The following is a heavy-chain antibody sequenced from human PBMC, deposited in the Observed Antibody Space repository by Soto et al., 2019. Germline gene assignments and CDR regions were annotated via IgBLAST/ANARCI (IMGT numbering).Heavy chain of an antibody. CDR2: INYSGNT. D-gene: IGHD5-12*01. Sequence: SETLSLTCAVYGGSFSGYYWSWIRQPPGEGLEWIGEINYSGNTKYNPSLKSRVTMSVDTSKNQFSLKLISVTAADTAKYFCAREGNLGRWLQPLDFWGQGTLVTVSS. CDR1: GGSFSGYY. CDR3: AREGNLGRWLQPLDF. J-gene: IGHJ4*02. V-gene: IGHV4-34*01.